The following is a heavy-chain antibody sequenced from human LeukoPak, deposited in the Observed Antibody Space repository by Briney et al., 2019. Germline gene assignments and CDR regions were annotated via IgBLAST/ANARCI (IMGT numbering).Heavy chain of an antibody. CDR1: GFTFSSYS. CDR3: VRGGASRGDV. D-gene: IGHD3-16*01. J-gene: IGHJ6*04. Sequence: GGSLRLSCAASGFTFSSYSMNWVRQAPGKGLDWVSFISSNSRSTNYADSVKGRFTISRDNAKNSLYLQMDSLRAEDTAVYYCVRGGASRGDVWGTGTTVTVSS. CDR2: ISSNSRST. V-gene: IGHV3-48*01.